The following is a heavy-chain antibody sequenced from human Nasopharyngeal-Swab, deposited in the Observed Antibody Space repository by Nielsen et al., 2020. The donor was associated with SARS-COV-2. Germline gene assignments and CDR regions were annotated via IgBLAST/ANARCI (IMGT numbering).Heavy chain of an antibody. V-gene: IGHV4-38-2*02. CDR2: IYHSGST. J-gene: IGHJ5*02. D-gene: IGHD5-18*01. Sequence: SETLSLTCTVSGYSISSGYYCGWIRQPPGKGLEWIGSIYHSGSTYYNPSLKSRVTISVDTSKNQFSLKLSTVTAADTAVYYCAREGDSYGNNWFDPWGQGTLVTGSS. CDR1: GYSISSGYY. CDR3: AREGDSYGNNWFDP.